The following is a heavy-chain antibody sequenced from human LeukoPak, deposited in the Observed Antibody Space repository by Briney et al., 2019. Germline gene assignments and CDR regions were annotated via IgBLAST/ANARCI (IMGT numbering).Heavy chain of an antibody. CDR2: TDT. J-gene: IGHJ4*02. CDR3: ARLGRAYNWFFSDF. V-gene: IGHV3-23*05. CDR1: GFNFSSYG. D-gene: IGHD5-24*01. Sequence: QPGGSLRLSCVASGFNFSSYGMSWVRQPPGKGLEWVSTTDTRYAESVKGRFTISRDNSKNTLYLQLNNLRVDDTALYYCARLGRAYNWFFSDFWGQGPRVTVSS.